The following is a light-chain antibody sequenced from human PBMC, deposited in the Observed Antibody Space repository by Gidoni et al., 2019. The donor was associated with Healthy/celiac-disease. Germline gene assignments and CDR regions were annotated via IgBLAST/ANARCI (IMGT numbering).Light chain of an antibody. CDR1: QSVSSN. J-gene: IGKJ4*01. CDR3: QQYNNWPRT. CDR2: GAS. Sequence: EIVMTQSPATLSASPGERATLSCRASQSVSSNLAWYQQKPGQAPRLLIYGASTRATGIPARFSGSGSGTEFTLTISSLQSEDIAVYYCQQYNNWPRTFGGXTKVEIK. V-gene: IGKV3-15*01.